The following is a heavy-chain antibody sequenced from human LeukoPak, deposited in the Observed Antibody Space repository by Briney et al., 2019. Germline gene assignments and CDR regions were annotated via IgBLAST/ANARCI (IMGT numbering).Heavy chain of an antibody. CDR2: VYYSGST. J-gene: IGHJ4*02. CDR3: AILPATDTYYYDRSGYYRPGVH. CDR1: GGSISSSHYY. V-gene: IGHV4-39*07. Sequence: SESLSLTCSVSGGSISSSHYYWGWIRQPPGKGLQWIGSVYYSGSTYYSPSLKSRVTISVDTSKNQFSLKLSSVTAADTAVYYCAILPATDTYYYDRSGYYRPGVHWGQGTLVSVPS. D-gene: IGHD3-22*01.